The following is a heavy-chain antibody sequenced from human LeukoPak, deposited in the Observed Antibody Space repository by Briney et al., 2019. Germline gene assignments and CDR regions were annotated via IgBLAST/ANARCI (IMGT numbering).Heavy chain of an antibody. V-gene: IGHV4-34*01. D-gene: IGHD5-24*01. CDR2: INHSGST. CDR1: GGSFSGYY. J-gene: IGHJ4*02. CDR3: ARGEMATINPVLDY. Sequence: SETLSLTCAVYGGSFSGYYLSWIRQPPGKGLEWIGEINHSGSTNYNPSLKSRVTISVDTSKNQFSLKLSSVTAADTAVYYCARGEMATINPVLDYWGQGTLVTVSS.